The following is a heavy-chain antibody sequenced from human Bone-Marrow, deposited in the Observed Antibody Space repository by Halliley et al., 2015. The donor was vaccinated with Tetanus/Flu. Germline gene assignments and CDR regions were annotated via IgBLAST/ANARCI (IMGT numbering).Heavy chain of an antibody. CDR3: ARGLAYCGGDCSGSFDY. V-gene: IGHV4-34*01. Sequence: LRLSCAVYGGSFSGYYWSWIRQPPGKGLEWIGEINHRGSTNYNPSLKSRVTISVDTSKNQFSLKPSSVTAADTAVYYCARGLAYCGGDCSGSFDYWGQGTLVTVSS. CDR1: GGSFSGYY. D-gene: IGHD2-21*02. J-gene: IGHJ4*02. CDR2: INHRGST.